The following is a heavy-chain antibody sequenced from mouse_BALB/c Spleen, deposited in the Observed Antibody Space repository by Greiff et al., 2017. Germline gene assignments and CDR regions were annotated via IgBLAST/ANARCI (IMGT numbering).Heavy chain of an antibody. Sequence: VQLQQSGAELVRPGALVKLSCKASGFNIKDYYMHWVKQRPEQGLEWIGWIDPENGNTIYDPKLQGKASITADTSSNTAYLQLSSLTSEDTAVYYCALLGDYFDYWGQGTTLTVSS. CDR1: GFNIKDYY. CDR3: ALLGDYFDY. V-gene: IGHV14-1*02. D-gene: IGHD4-1*01. CDR2: IDPENGNT. J-gene: IGHJ2*01.